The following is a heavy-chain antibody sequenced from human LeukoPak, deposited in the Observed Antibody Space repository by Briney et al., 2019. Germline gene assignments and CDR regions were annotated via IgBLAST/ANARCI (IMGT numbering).Heavy chain of an antibody. CDR1: GYTFTGYY. CDR2: INPDSGGT. D-gene: IGHD3-9*01. Sequence: ASVKVSCKASGYTFTGYYMHWVRQAPGQGLEWMGWINPDSGGTNYAQKFQGRVTMTRDTPISTAYMELDRLRSDDTAVYYCAAGGHILTGYYPFDFWGQGTLVTVSS. CDR3: AAGGHILTGYYPFDF. J-gene: IGHJ4*02. V-gene: IGHV1-2*02.